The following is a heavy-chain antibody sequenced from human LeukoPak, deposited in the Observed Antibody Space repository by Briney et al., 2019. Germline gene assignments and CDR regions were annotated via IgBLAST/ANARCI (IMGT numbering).Heavy chain of an antibody. CDR1: GGSISRYY. Sequence: PSETLSLTCTVSGGSISRYYWSWIRQPPGKGLEWIGNIYYSGSTNYNPSLKSRVTISVDTSKNQFSLKLSSVTAADTAVYYCARQVVRGVIITGNWFDPWGQGTLVTVSS. CDR2: IYYSGST. V-gene: IGHV4-59*08. J-gene: IGHJ5*02. CDR3: ARQVVRGVIITGNWFDP. D-gene: IGHD3-10*01.